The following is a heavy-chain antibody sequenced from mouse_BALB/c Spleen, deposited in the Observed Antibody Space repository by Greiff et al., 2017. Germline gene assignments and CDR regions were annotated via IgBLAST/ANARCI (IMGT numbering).Heavy chain of an antibody. CDR3: ARRGLRPYFDY. Sequence: VQLQQSGAELVRPGTSVKVSCKASGYAFTNYLIEWVKQRPGQGLEWIGVINPGSGGTNYNEKFKGKATLTADKSSSTAYMQLSSLTSDDSAVYFCARRGLRPYFDYGGQGTTLTVSS. CDR1: GYAFTNYL. D-gene: IGHD2-2*01. J-gene: IGHJ2*01. CDR2: INPGSGGT. V-gene: IGHV1-54*01.